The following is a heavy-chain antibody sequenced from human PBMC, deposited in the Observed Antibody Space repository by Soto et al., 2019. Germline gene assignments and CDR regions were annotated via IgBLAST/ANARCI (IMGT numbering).Heavy chain of an antibody. Sequence: QVQLQESGPGLVKPSGTLSLTCAVSGGSVSSDRWWTWVRQAPGKGLEWIGEIHSYGSTNYNPSITKRGTMFVDKSKNQFSGTLTYVTAADTAVSFCAGEWLAGYGAVDRWGQRTLVTVSS. CDR3: AGEWLAGYGAVDR. D-gene: IGHD6-19*01. CDR2: IHSYGST. CDR1: GGSVSSDRW. V-gene: IGHV4-4*02. J-gene: IGHJ5*02.